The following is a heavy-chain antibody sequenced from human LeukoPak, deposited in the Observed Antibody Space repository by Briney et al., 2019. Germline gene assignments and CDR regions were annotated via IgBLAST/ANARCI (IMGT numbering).Heavy chain of an antibody. J-gene: IGHJ4*02. CDR3: ATETGRGLYYFDY. CDR1: GYTFTSYY. CDR2: INPSGGST. Sequence: ASVKVSCKASGYTFTSYYMHWVRQAPGQGLEWTGIINPSGGSTSYAQKFQGRVTMSRDTSTSTVYMELSSLRSEDTAVYYCATETGRGLYYFDYWGQGTLVTVSS. V-gene: IGHV1-46*01.